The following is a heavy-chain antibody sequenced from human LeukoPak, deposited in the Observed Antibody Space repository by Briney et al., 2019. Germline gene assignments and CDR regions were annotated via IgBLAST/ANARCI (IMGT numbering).Heavy chain of an antibody. CDR1: GFTFSSYG. CDR3: AKGSKVNYYDSSGYYGGPFDY. CDR2: IWYDGSNK. D-gene: IGHD3-22*01. V-gene: IGHV3-33*06. Sequence: SGGSLRLSCAASGFTFSSYGMHWVRQAPGKGLEWVAVIWYDGSNKYYADSVKGRFTISRDSSKNTLYLQMNSLRAEDTAVYYCAKGSKVNYYDSSGYYGGPFDYWGQGTLVTVSS. J-gene: IGHJ4*02.